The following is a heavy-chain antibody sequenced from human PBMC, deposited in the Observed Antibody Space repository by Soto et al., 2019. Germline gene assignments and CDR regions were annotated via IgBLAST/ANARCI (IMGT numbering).Heavy chain of an antibody. CDR3: ARRGYSGYDFHFDY. CDR2: ISAYNGNT. D-gene: IGHD5-12*01. J-gene: IGHJ4*02. V-gene: IGHV1-18*01. Sequence: ASVKVSCKASGYTFTSYGISWVRQAPGQGLEWMGWISAYNGNTDYAQKLQGRVTMTTDTSTTTAYMELRSLRSDDTAVYYCARRGYSGYDFHFDYWGQGTLVTVSS. CDR1: GYTFTSYG.